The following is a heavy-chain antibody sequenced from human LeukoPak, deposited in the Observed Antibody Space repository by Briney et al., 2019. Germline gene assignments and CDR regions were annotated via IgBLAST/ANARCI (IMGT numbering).Heavy chain of an antibody. J-gene: IGHJ4*02. V-gene: IGHV3-9*01. CDR3: AKDRSAAAGLTGLELDY. D-gene: IGHD6-13*01. CDR1: GFTFDDYA. Sequence: GGSLRLSCAASGFTFDDYAMHCVRQAPGKGLEWVSGISWNSGSIGYADSVKGRFTISRDNAKNSLYLQMNSLRAEDTALYYCAKDRSAAAGLTGLELDYWGQGTLVTVSS. CDR2: ISWNSGSI.